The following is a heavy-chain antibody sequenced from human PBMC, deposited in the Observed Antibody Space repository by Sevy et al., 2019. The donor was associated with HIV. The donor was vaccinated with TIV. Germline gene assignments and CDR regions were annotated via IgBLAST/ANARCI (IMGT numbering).Heavy chain of an antibody. CDR3: LIEARIVVVPAAPLGGNYYYGMDV. D-gene: IGHD2-2*01. J-gene: IGHJ6*02. Sequence: GGSLRLSCAASGFTFSSYAMSWVRQAPGKWLEWVSAISGSGGSTYYADSVKGRFTISRDNSKNTLYLQMNSLRAEDTAVYYCLIEARIVVVPAAPLGGNYYYGMDVWGQGTTVTVSS. V-gene: IGHV3-23*01. CDR1: GFTFSSYA. CDR2: ISGSGGST.